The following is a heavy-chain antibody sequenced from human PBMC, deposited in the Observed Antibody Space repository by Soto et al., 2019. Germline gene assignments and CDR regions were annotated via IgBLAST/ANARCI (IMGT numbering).Heavy chain of an antibody. Sequence: QVQLVESGGGVVQPGRSLRLSCAASGFTLSSYGMHWVRQAPGKGLEWVAVIWYDGSNKYYADSVKGRFTISRDNSKNTLYLQMNSLRAEDTAVYYCARGTKGTGSYGSLDYWGQGTLVTVSS. D-gene: IGHD5-18*01. CDR3: ARGTKGTGSYGSLDY. CDR1: GFTLSSYG. CDR2: IWYDGSNK. V-gene: IGHV3-33*01. J-gene: IGHJ4*02.